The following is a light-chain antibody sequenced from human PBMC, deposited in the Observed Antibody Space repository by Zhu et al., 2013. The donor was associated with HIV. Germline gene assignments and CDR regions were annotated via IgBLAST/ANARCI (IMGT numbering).Light chain of an antibody. CDR2: DVS. Sequence: QSALTQPASVSGSPGQSITISCTGSSNDVGGYNYVSWYQQHPGKAPKLMIYDVSNRPSGVSNRFSGSKSGNTASLTISGLQAEDEADYYCSSYTSSSTLVFGGGTKLTVL. CDR3: SSYTSSSTLV. J-gene: IGLJ3*02. CDR1: SNDVGGYNY. V-gene: IGLV2-14*03.